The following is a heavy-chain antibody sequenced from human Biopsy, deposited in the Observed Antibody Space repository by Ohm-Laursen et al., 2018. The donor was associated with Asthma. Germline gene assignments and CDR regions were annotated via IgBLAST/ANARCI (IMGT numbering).Heavy chain of an antibody. D-gene: IGHD6-13*01. J-gene: IGHJ6*02. V-gene: IGHV4-39*01. Sequence: SETLSLTCGLSSGSGGYMRSGNYYWGWIRQPPGKGLEWIGSIYYSGTTYHNPSLESRVTVSADTSKNQFSLKLTSVTAADTAVYYCVRGSSSWHHGPFHYYYGLDVWGQGTTATVSS. CDR1: GGYMRSGNYY. CDR3: VRGSSSWHHGPFHYYYGLDV. CDR2: IYYSGTT.